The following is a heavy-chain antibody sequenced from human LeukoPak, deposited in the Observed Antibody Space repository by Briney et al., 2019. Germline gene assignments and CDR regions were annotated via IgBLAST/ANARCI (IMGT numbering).Heavy chain of an antibody. CDR3: ARSGYYYDSSGSYPIDY. D-gene: IGHD3-22*01. CDR1: GGSFSGYY. Sequence: SETLSLTCAVYGGSFSGYYWSWIRQPPGEGLEWIGEINHSGSTNYNPSLKSRVTISVDTSKNQFSLKLSSVTAADTAVYYCARSGYYYDSSGSYPIDYWGQGTLVTVSS. CDR2: INHSGST. V-gene: IGHV4-34*01. J-gene: IGHJ4*02.